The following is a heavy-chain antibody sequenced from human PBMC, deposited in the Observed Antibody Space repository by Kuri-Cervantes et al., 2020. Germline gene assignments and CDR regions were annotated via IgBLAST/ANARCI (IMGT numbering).Heavy chain of an antibody. V-gene: IGHV2-5*02. CDR1: GFSLSTSGVR. J-gene: IGHJ5*02. CDR2: IYWDDDK. D-gene: IGHD3-10*01. CDR3: AHSAPSGINGHARVYWFDP. Sequence: SGPTLVKPTQTLTLTCTFSGFSLSTSGVRVGWIRLPTGKALEWLALIYWDDDKRYSPSLKSRLTITKETSKKQEGLTMTHMDPVDTATDSCAHSAPSGINGHARVYWFDPWGQGTLVTVSS.